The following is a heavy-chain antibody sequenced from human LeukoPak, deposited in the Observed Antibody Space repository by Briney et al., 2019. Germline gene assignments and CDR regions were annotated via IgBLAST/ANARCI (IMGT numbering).Heavy chain of an antibody. V-gene: IGHV4-59*12. Sequence: PSETLSLTCTVSGVSISNKYWSWIRQSPGKGLQWIGYIDNSGSTKYNPYLKSRVSISVDTSKNQFSLKLSSVTAADTAVYYCARVQLNRYFDYWGQGTMVTVSS. J-gene: IGHJ4*02. CDR2: IDNSGST. CDR3: ARVQLNRYFDY. D-gene: IGHD5-18*01. CDR1: GVSISNKY.